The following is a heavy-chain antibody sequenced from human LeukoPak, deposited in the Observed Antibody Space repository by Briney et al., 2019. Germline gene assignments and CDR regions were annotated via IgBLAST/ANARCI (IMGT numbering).Heavy chain of an antibody. D-gene: IGHD2-21*02. CDR3: ATLRGASTAVFDS. J-gene: IGHJ4*02. V-gene: IGHV4-59*08. CDR2: IHYSGAT. CDR1: GGSVNYDY. Sequence: PSETLSLTCTVSGGSVNYDYWSWIRQSPGKRLEWIGYIHYSGATNYSPSLNSRVTISVDTSKNQFSLKLSSVTAADTALYYCATLRGASTAVFDSWGQGTLVTVSS.